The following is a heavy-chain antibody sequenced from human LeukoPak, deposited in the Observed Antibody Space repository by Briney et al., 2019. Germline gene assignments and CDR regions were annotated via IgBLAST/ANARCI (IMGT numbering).Heavy chain of an antibody. CDR1: GGSISTSSYH. Sequence: TSETLSLTCTVSGGSISTSSYHWGWFRQPPGKALECIGTIYYSGKTYYNPSLNSRVTISIHTSKNEFSLKLSSVTAADRAVYYCARSGPPAGRPDAFDIWGQGTMATVSS. CDR3: ARSGPPAGRPDAFDI. D-gene: IGHD2-2*01. CDR2: IYYSGKT. V-gene: IGHV4-39*07. J-gene: IGHJ3*02.